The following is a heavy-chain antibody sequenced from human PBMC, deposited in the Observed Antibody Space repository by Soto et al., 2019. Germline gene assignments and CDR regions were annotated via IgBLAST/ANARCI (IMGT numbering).Heavy chain of an antibody. Sequence: QVPLVQSGAEVKKPGSSVKVSCKASGGTFSSYAISWVRQAPGQGLEWMGGIIPIFGTANYAQKFQGRVTITADESTSTAYMELSSLRSEDTAVYYCAMVVAARSHYWYFDLWGRGTLVTVSS. CDR2: IIPIFGTA. CDR1: GGTFSSYA. D-gene: IGHD2-15*01. J-gene: IGHJ2*01. CDR3: AMVVAARSHYWYFDL. V-gene: IGHV1-69*01.